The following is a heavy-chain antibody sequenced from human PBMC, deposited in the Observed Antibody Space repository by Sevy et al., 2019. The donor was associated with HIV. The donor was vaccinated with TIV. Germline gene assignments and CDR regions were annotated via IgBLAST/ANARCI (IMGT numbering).Heavy chain of an antibody. Sequence: SETLSLTCTVSGGSVSSSSYYWGWNRQPPGKGLDWSGSINYSGSTYYNPSLKRRFTISVDTSKNPFYLQVRCVTAADTAVYYCAREGPRIAQFDYWGQGALVTVSS. CDR2: INYSGST. CDR1: GGSVSSSSYY. CDR3: AREGPRIAQFDY. V-gene: IGHV4-39*02. D-gene: IGHD6-13*01. J-gene: IGHJ4*02.